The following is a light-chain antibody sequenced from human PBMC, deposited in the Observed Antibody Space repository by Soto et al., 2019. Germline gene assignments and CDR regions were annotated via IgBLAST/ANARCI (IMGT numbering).Light chain of an antibody. CDR2: EGS. CDR3: CSYAGSNTVL. Sequence: QSVLTQPASVSGSPGQSITISCTGTSSDVGISNLVSWYQQHPGKAPKLSIYEGSKRPSAISHRFSGSKSGNTASLTISGLQAEYEDDYHCCSYAGSNTVLFGGWNQVTV. CDR1: SSDVGISNL. V-gene: IGLV2-23*03. J-gene: IGLJ2*01.